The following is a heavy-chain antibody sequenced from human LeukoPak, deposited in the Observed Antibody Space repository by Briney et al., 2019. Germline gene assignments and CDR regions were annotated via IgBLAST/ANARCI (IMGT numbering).Heavy chain of an antibody. J-gene: IGHJ3*02. CDR2: IKSKIAGGTT. D-gene: IGHD1-1*01. Sequence: GGSLRLSCAASGFTFSNAWMSWVRQAPGKGLEWVGRIKSKIAGGTTEYAVPVKGRFTISRDDSKKTLYLQMNSLKTEDTAVYYCTTLDRGAFDIWGQGTMVTVSS. CDR3: TTLDRGAFDI. V-gene: IGHV3-15*01. CDR1: GFTFSNAW.